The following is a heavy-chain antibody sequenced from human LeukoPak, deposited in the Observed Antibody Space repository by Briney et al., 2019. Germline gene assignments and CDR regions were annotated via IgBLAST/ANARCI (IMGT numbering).Heavy chain of an antibody. Sequence: GGSLRLSCAASGFTFSSYWMSWVRQAPGKRLEWVANIKQDGSEKYYVDSVKGRFTISRDNAKNSLYLQMNSLRAEDTAVYYCARESYCDSSGYYGDYWGQGTLVTVSS. CDR3: ARESYCDSSGYYGDY. CDR2: IKQDGSEK. D-gene: IGHD3-22*01. J-gene: IGHJ4*02. CDR1: GFTFSSYW. V-gene: IGHV3-7*01.